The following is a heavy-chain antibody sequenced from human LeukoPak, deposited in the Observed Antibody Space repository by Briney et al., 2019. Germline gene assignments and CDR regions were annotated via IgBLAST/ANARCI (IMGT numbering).Heavy chain of an antibody. D-gene: IGHD2-2*03. V-gene: IGHV3-74*01. CDR1: GFTFSSYV. Sequence: GGSLRLSCAASGFTFSSYVMHWVRQVPGQGLVWVSRISHDGTTTSYADSVKGRFTISRDNAKNTLYLQMDSLRAGDTALYYCTRDQDWILFDWGGQGTLVTVSA. CDR2: ISHDGTTT. J-gene: IGHJ4*02. CDR3: TRDQDWILFDW.